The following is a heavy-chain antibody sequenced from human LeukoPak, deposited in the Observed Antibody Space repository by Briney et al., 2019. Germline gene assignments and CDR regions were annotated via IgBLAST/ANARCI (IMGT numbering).Heavy chain of an antibody. CDR1: GGSISSGGYY. Sequence: SETLSLTCTVSGGSISSGGYYWSWIRQHPGKGLEWIGYIYYSGSTYYNPSLKSRVTISVDTSKNQFSLKLSSVTAAGTAVYYCARYYDSSGYYIGWFDPWGQGTLVTVSS. CDR3: ARYYDSSGYYIGWFDP. D-gene: IGHD3-22*01. V-gene: IGHV4-31*03. CDR2: IYYSGST. J-gene: IGHJ5*02.